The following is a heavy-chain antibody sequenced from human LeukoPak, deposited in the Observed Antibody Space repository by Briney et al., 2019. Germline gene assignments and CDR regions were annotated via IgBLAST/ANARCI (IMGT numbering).Heavy chain of an antibody. J-gene: IGHJ4*02. CDR3: ASMSKYYFDY. D-gene: IGHD3-16*01. Sequence: SETLSLTCTVSGGSISSYYWSWIRQPPGKGLEWIGYIYYSGSTNYNPSLKSRVTISVDTSKNQFSLKLSSATTADTAVYYCASMSKYYFDYWGQGTLVTVSS. V-gene: IGHV4-59*08. CDR2: IYYSGST. CDR1: GGSISSYY.